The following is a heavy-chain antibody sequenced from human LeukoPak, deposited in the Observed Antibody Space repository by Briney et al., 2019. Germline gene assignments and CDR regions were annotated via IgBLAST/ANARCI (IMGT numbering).Heavy chain of an antibody. CDR1: GGSMNNYY. V-gene: IGHV4-59*01. CDR2: ISDSGST. CDR3: ARYGYGDCWFDP. D-gene: IGHD4-17*01. Sequence: SSETLSLTCTVSGGSMNNYYWSWIRQAPGKGLEWIGYISDSGSTNYNPSLRSRVTISVDTSKNQFSLKLSSVTAADTALYYCARYGYGDCWFDPWGQGTLVTVSS. J-gene: IGHJ5*02.